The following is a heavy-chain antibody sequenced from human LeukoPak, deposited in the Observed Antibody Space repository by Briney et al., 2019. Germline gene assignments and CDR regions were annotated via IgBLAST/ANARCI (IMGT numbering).Heavy chain of an antibody. CDR2: INPNSGGT. D-gene: IGHD5-24*01. J-gene: IGHJ4*02. CDR3: AMLLEMATINDY. V-gene: IGHV1-2*02. Sequence: ASVKLSCKASGYTFTSYYMHWVRQAPGQGLEWMGWINPNSGGTNYAQKFQGRVTMTRDTSISTAYMEPSRLRSDDTAVYYCAMLLEMATINDYWGQGTLVTVSS. CDR1: GYTFTSYY.